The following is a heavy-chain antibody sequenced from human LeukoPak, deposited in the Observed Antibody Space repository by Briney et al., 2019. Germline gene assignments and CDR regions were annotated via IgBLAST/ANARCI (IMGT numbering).Heavy chain of an antibody. V-gene: IGHV3-48*03. CDR2: ISSSGSTI. J-gene: IGHJ4*02. D-gene: IGHD4-17*01. Sequence: GGSLRLSCAASGFTFSSYEMNWVRQAPGKGLECVSYISSSGSTIYYADSVKGRFTISRDNAKNSLYLQMNSLRAEDTAVYYCARDGGVTVTPGFDYWGQGTLVTVSS. CDR3: ARDGGVTVTPGFDY. CDR1: GFTFSSYE.